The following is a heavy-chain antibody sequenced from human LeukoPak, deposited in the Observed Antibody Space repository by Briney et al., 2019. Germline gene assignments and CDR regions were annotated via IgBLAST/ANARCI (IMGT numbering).Heavy chain of an antibody. Sequence: GGSLRLSCAASGFTVSSSYMSWVRQAPGKGLEWVSDIYSGGSTYYADSVKGRFTISRDNSKNTLYLQMNSLRAEDTAVYYCARRNYYYYGMDVWGQGTTVTVSS. CDR2: IYSGGST. V-gene: IGHV3-66*01. CDR1: GFTVSSSY. J-gene: IGHJ6*02. CDR3: ARRNYYYYGMDV.